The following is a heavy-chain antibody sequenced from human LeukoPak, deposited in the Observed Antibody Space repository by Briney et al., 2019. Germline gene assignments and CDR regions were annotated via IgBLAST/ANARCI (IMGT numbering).Heavy chain of an antibody. CDR3: AKGIAAAGTSHFDY. J-gene: IGHJ4*02. Sequence: PGRSLRLSCAASGFTFSSYGMHWVRQAPGKGLEWVAVISYDGSNKYYADSVKGRFTISRDNSKNTLYLQMNSLRAEDTAVYYCAKGIAAAGTSHFDYWGQGTLVTVSS. CDR1: GFTFSSYG. D-gene: IGHD6-13*01. CDR2: ISYDGSNK. V-gene: IGHV3-30*18.